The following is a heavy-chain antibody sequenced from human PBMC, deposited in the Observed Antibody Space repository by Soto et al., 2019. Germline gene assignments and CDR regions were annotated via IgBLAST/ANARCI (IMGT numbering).Heavy chain of an antibody. CDR3: AGDSSGYSYDAFDI. CDR1: RFTFSTYW. V-gene: IGHV3-74*01. Sequence: EVQLVESGGGLVQPGGSVRLSCAASRFTFSTYWMHWVREAPAKGLVWVSRINSDGTGTSYAVSVKGRITIARDNAKNTLYLQMNSQRSEDTAVYYCAGDSSGYSYDAFDIWGQGTMVTVSS. D-gene: IGHD3-22*01. CDR2: INSDGTGT. J-gene: IGHJ3*02.